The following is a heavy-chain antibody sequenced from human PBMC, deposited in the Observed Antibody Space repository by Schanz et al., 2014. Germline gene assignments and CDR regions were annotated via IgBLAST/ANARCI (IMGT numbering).Heavy chain of an antibody. D-gene: IGHD3-3*01. J-gene: IGHJ4*02. V-gene: IGHV3-48*01. Sequence: EVPLVESGGGVVRPGGSLRLSCTASGFTFSSYSMNWVRQAPGKGLEWVSYVSRSTPDIYYADSVKGRFTMSRDNAKNSVFLQMNSLRAEDAAVYYCVRDSFFAFDYWGQGTLVTVSS. CDR2: VSRSTPDI. CDR1: GFTFSSYS. CDR3: VRDSFFAFDY.